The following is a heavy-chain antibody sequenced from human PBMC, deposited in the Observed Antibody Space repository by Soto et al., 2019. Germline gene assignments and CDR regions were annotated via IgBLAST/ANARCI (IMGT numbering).Heavy chain of an antibody. J-gene: IGHJ4*02. V-gene: IGHV4-34*09. CDR3: ARARFQVLYGKPYFDS. D-gene: IGHD2-2*02. CDR1: GGSLRRSFSGYY. Sequence: LSLTCAVYGGSLRRSFSGYYWSWIRQSPGKGLEWIGEINHSGSTNYNPSLKSRLTISVDTSKNHFSLMVDSVTAADTAVYYCARARFQVLYGKPYFDSWGQGTLVTVSS. CDR2: INHSGST.